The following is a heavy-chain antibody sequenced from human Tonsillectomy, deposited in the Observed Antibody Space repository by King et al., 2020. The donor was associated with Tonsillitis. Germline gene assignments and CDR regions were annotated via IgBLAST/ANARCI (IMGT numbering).Heavy chain of an antibody. CDR2: LGCSGGRT. CDR1: GFTFSGYA. V-gene: IGHV3-23*04. Sequence: VQLVESGGGLVQPGGSLGLSCAASGFTFSGYAMSWVRRASGKGLELVSSLGCSGGRTYYVDSGKGRFTISRDNSKNTLYLQMSSLRAEDTAVYYCAKGLPGAVNGFFDYWGQGTLVTVSS. J-gene: IGHJ4*02. CDR3: AKGLPGAVNGFFDY. D-gene: IGHD4/OR15-4a*01.